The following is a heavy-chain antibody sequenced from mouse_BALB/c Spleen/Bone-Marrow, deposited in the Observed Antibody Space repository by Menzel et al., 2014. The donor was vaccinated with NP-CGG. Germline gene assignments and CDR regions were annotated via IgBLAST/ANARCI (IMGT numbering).Heavy chain of an antibody. D-gene: IGHD4-1*01. CDR3: ASTGYFFDY. J-gene: IGHJ2*01. Sequence: EVMLVESGGGLVKPGGSLKLSCAASGFTFGSYAMSWVRQTPEKRLEWVATISSGGNYTYYPDSVKGRFTISRDNAKNTLYLQMSSLRSEDTAMYYCASTGYFFDYWGQGTTLTVSS. CDR2: ISSGGNYT. V-gene: IGHV5-9-1*01. CDR1: GFTFGSYA.